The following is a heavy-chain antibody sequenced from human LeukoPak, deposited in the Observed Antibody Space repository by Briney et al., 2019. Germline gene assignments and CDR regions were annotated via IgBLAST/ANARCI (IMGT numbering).Heavy chain of an antibody. D-gene: IGHD6-13*01. CDR3: ARVAPLIAAVIDY. CDR1: GGSFSGYY. J-gene: IGHJ4*02. CDR2: INHSGST. Sequence: SETLSLTCAVYGGSFSGYYWSWIRQPPGKGLEWIGEINHSGSTNYNPSLKSRVTISVDTSKNQFSLKLSSVTAADTAVYYCARVAPLIAAVIDYWGQGTLVTVSS. V-gene: IGHV4-34*01.